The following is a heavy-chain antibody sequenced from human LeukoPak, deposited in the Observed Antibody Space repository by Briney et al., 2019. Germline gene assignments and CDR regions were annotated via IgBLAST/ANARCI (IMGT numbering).Heavy chain of an antibody. CDR3: VGGYDY. CDR2: SRNKENRYST. V-gene: IGHV3-72*01. Sequence: GWSLRLSCAASGFSFSVYYMAWVRQAPGEGLEWVGFSRNKENRYSTEYGASVKGRVTISRDDSKNLMYLEMKSLKSEDTAVYYCVGGYDYWGQGTLVTVSS. J-gene: IGHJ4*02. CDR1: GFSFSVYY. D-gene: IGHD2-15*01.